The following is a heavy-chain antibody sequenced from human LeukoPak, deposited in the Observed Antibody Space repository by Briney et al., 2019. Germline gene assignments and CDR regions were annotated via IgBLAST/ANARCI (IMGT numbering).Heavy chain of an antibody. J-gene: IGHJ3*02. D-gene: IGHD4-17*01. CDR2: IYYSGST. CDR1: GGSISSYY. Sequence: PSETLSLTCTVSGGSISSYYWSWIRQPPGKGLEWIGYIYYSGSTNYNPSLKSRVTISVDTSKNQFSLKLSSVTAADTAVYYCARLPLGDYEAPWAFDIWGQGTMVTVSS. CDR3: ARLPLGDYEAPWAFDI. V-gene: IGHV4-59*08.